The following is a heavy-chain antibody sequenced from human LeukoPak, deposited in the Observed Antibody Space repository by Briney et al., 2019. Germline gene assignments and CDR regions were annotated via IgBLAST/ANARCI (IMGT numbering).Heavy chain of an antibody. CDR1: GGSISSGGYS. CDR3: ARSTSTSAGRYYYDSSGYLPLDY. V-gene: IGHV4-30-2*01. CDR2: IYHSGST. D-gene: IGHD3-22*01. Sequence: SQTLSLTCAVSGGSISSGGYSWSWIRQPPGKGLEWIGYIYHSGSTYYNPSLKSRVTISVDRSKNQFSLKLSSATAADTAVYYCARSTSTSAGRYYYDSSGYLPLDYWGQGTLVTVSS. J-gene: IGHJ4*02.